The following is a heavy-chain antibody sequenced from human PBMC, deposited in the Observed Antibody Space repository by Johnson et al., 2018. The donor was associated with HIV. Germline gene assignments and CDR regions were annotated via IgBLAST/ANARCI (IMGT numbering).Heavy chain of an antibody. CDR2: IGTAGDT. CDR3: ATGVGATIWEDAFDM. Sequence: VQLVEYGGGLVQPGGSLRLSCAASGFTFSSYDMHWVRQATGKGLEWVSAIGTAGDTYYPGSVKGRFIISRENAKNSLYLQMNSLRVGDTAVYYCATGVGATIWEDAFDMWGQGIMVTVSS. CDR1: GFTFSSYD. V-gene: IGHV3-13*01. J-gene: IGHJ3*02. D-gene: IGHD1-26*01.